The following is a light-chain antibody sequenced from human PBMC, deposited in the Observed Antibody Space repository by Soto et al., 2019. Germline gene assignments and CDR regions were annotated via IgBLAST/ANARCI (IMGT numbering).Light chain of an antibody. CDR3: QQSYSTPRT. Sequence: DIQMTQSPSSLSASVGDRFTITCRASQSLSSYLNWYQQKPGKAPKLLIYAASSLQSGVPSRFSGSGSGTEFTLTISSLQPEDFATYYCQQSYSTPRTFGQGTKLEIK. V-gene: IGKV1-39*01. J-gene: IGKJ2*01. CDR1: QSLSSY. CDR2: AAS.